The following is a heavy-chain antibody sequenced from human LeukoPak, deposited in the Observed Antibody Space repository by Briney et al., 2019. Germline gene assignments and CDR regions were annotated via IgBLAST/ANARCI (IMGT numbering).Heavy chain of an antibody. J-gene: IGHJ4*02. V-gene: IGHV3-21*01. CDR1: GFTFSSYS. D-gene: IGHD3-22*01. CDR2: ISSSSSYI. CDR3: ARDESYYDSSGYYYAY. Sequence: AGGSLRLSCAASGFTFSSYSTNWVRQAPGKGLEWVSSISSSSSYIYYADSVKGRFTISRDNAKNSLYLQMNSLRAEDTAVYYCARDESYYDSSGYYYAYWGQGTLVTVSS.